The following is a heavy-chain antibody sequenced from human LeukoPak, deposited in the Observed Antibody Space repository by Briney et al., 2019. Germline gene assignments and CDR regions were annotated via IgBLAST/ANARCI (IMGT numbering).Heavy chain of an antibody. D-gene: IGHD1-26*01. J-gene: IGHJ5*02. CDR2: ISAYNGNT. Sequence: ASVKVSCKASGYTFTSYGISWVRQAPGQGLEWMGWISAYNGNTNYAQKLQGRVTMTTDTSTSTAYMELRRLRSDDTDVYYCARGSYSGSYTYWFDPWGQGTLVTVSS. V-gene: IGHV1-18*01. CDR3: ARGSYSGSYTYWFDP. CDR1: GYTFTSYG.